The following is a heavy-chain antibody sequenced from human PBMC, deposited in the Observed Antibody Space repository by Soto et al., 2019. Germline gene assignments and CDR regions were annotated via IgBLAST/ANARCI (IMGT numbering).Heavy chain of an antibody. D-gene: IGHD3-9*01. V-gene: IGHV3-33*01. Sequence: GGSLRLSCSGSGFHFSSYGMHWVRQAPGKGLEWVAVIWYDGSSKYYADSVKGRFTISRDNSKNTLYLQMNSLRAEDTAVYYCARDLVLRYFDWLSPPYGMDVWGQGTTVTSP. CDR3: ARDLVLRYFDWLSPPYGMDV. CDR2: IWYDGSSK. J-gene: IGHJ6*02. CDR1: GFHFSSYG.